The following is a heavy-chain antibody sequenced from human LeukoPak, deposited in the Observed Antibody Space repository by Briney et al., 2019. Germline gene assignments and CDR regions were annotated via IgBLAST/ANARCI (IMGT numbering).Heavy chain of an antibody. J-gene: IGHJ6*03. CDR1: GYTFTSYA. CDR3: ASTTPDIVVVPAAIAGDYYYYYYMDV. CDR2: IIPIFGTA. V-gene: IGHV1-69*13. D-gene: IGHD2-2*01. Sequence: GASVKVSCKASGYTFTSYAISWVRQAPGQGLEWMGGIIPIFGTANYAQKFQGRVTITADESTSTAYMELSSLRSEDTAVYYCASTTPDIVVVPAAIAGDYYYYYYMDVWGKGTTVTVSS.